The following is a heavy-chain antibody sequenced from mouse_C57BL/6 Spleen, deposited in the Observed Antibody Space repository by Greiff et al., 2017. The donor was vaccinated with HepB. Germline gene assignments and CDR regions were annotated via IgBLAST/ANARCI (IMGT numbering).Heavy chain of an antibody. J-gene: IGHJ2*01. Sequence: QVQLQQPGAELAKPGASVKLSCKASGYTFTSYWMQWVKQRPGQGLEWIGEIDPSDSYTNYNQKFKGKATLTVDTSSSTAYMQLSSLTSEDSAVYYCASYYYGSSYLDYWGQGTTLTVSS. V-gene: IGHV1-50*01. CDR1: GYTFTSYW. CDR3: ASYYYGSSYLDY. CDR2: IDPSDSYT. D-gene: IGHD1-1*01.